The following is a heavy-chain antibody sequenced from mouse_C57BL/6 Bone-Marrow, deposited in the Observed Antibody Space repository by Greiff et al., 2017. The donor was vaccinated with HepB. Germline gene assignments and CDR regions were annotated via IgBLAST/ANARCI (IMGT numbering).Heavy chain of an antibody. CDR3: ARTYYSNSWFAY. D-gene: IGHD2-5*01. CDR2: INPSNGGT. V-gene: IGHV1-53*01. Sequence: VQLQESGTELVKPGASVKLSCKASGYTFTSYWMHWVKQRPGQGLEWIGNINPSNGGTNYNEKFKSKATLTVDKSSSTAYMQLSSLTSEDSAVYYCARTYYSNSWFAYWGQGTLVTVSA. J-gene: IGHJ3*01. CDR1: GYTFTSYW.